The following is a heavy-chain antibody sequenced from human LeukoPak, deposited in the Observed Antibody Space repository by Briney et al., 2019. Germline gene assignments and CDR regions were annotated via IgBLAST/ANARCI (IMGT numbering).Heavy chain of an antibody. V-gene: IGHV4-34*01. D-gene: IGHD3-10*01. CDR1: GGSFSGYD. J-gene: IGHJ3*02. CDR3: ARARITMVRGVTLGRYAFDI. Sequence: SETLSLTCAVYGGSFSGYDWSWIRQPPGKGLEWIGEINHSGSTNYNPSLKSRVTISVDTSKNQFSLKLSSVTAADTAVYYCARARITMVRGVTLGRYAFDIWGQGTMVTVSS. CDR2: INHSGST.